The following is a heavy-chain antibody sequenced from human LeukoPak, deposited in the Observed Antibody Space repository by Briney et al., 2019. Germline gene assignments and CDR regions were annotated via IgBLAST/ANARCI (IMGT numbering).Heavy chain of an antibody. D-gene: IGHD4-11*01. CDR1: GGSISSGSYY. CDR2: IYTSGST. Sequence: TSETLSLTCTVSGGSISSGSYYWSWIRQPAGKGLEWIGRIYTSGSTNYNPSLKSRVTISVDTSKNQFSLKLSSVTAADTAVYYCARSDYSNYPFDYWGQGTLVTVSS. CDR3: ARSDYSNYPFDY. J-gene: IGHJ4*02. V-gene: IGHV4-61*02.